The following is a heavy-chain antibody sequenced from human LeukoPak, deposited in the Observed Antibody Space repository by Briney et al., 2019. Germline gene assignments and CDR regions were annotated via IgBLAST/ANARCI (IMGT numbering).Heavy chain of an antibody. CDR1: GFTFSSYS. V-gene: IGHV3-53*01. CDR2: IYSGGST. J-gene: IGHJ4*02. Sequence: PGGSLRLSCAASGFTFSSYSMNWVRQAPGKGLEWVSVIYSGGSTYYADSVKGRFTISRGNSKNTLYLQMNSLRAEDTAVYYCARVLTGTLDYWGQGTLVTVSS. CDR3: ARVLTGTLDY. D-gene: IGHD1-7*01.